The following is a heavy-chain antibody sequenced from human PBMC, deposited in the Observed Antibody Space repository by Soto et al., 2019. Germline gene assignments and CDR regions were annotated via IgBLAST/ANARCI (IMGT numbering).Heavy chain of an antibody. V-gene: IGHV4-34*01. CDR1: GGSFSGYY. CDR2: INHSGST. CDR3: ARGLSRTTENPGVRVGVQTARLRIRSRGHYFDY. Sequence: SETLSLTCAVYGGSFSGYYWSWIRQPPGKGLEWIGEINHSGSTNYNPSLKSRVTISVDTSKNQFSLKLSSVTAADTAVYYCARGLSRTTENPGVRVGVQTARLRIRSRGHYFDYWGQGTLVTVSS. D-gene: IGHD4-17*01. J-gene: IGHJ4*02.